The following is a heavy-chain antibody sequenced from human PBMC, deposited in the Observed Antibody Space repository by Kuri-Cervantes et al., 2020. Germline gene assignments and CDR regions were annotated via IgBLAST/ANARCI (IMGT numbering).Heavy chain of an antibody. CDR3: ATSGEYGDFDY. CDR1: GFTFSSYA. CDR2: ISYDGSNK. D-gene: IGHD3-10*01. V-gene: IGHV3-30-3*01. J-gene: IGHJ4*02. Sequence: GGSLRLSCAASGFTFSSYAMHWVRQAPGKGLEWVAIISYDGSNKYYADSVKGRFTISRDNSKNTLYLQKNSLRAEDTAVYYCATSGEYGDFDYWGQGTLVTVSS.